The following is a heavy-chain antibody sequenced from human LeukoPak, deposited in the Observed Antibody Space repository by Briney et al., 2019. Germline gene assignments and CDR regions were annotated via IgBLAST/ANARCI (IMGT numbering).Heavy chain of an antibody. D-gene: IGHD6-13*01. J-gene: IGHJ4*02. Sequence: SETLSLTCTVSGGSISSYYWSWIRQPPGKGLEWIGYIYYSGSTNYNPSLKSRVTISVDMSKNQFSLKLSSVTAADTAVYYCARVGAPYSSSWYFSLWGQGTLVTVSS. CDR2: IYYSGST. CDR1: GGSISSYY. CDR3: ARVGAPYSSSWYFSL. V-gene: IGHV4-59*01.